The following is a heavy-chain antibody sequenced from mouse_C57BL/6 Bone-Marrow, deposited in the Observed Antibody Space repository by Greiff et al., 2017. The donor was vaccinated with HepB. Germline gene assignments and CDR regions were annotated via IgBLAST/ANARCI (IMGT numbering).Heavy chain of an antibody. J-gene: IGHJ3*01. V-gene: IGHV1-18*01. Sequence: EVQLQQSGPELVKPGASVKIPCKASGYTFTDYNMDWVKQSHGKSLEWIGDINPNNGGTIYNQKFKGKATLTVDKSSSTAYMELRSLTSEDTAVYYCARQGVGFAYWGQGTLVTVSA. CDR1: GYTFTDYN. CDR2: INPNNGGT. CDR3: ARQGVGFAY. D-gene: IGHD3-3*01.